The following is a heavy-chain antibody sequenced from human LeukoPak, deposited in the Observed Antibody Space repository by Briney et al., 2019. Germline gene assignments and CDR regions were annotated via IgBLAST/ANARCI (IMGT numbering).Heavy chain of an antibody. V-gene: IGHV4-34*01. CDR2: INARGDT. CDR1: GWSFNDYY. Sequence: SETLSLTCAVYGWSFNDYYWNWVRQPPGKGLEWIGEINARGDTNYNPSLKSRVTISVDSSKNQFSLTLTSMIAADTAIYYCARGQVPAARGYDWFDPWGQGTLVTVSS. CDR3: ARGQVPAARGYDWFDP. D-gene: IGHD2-2*01. J-gene: IGHJ5*02.